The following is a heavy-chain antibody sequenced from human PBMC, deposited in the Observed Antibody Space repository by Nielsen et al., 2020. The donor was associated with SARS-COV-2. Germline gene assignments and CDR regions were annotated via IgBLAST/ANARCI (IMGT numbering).Heavy chain of an antibody. V-gene: IGHV3-30*18. CDR2: ISYDGSNK. D-gene: IGHD4-17*01. CDR1: GFTFSSYG. Sequence: SLKISCAASGFTFSSYGMHWVRQAPGKGLEWVAVISYDGSNKYYADSVKGRFTISRDNSKNTLYLQMNSLRAEDTAVYYCAKGGHYGDYVRVDYWGQGTLVTVSS. J-gene: IGHJ4*02. CDR3: AKGGHYGDYVRVDY.